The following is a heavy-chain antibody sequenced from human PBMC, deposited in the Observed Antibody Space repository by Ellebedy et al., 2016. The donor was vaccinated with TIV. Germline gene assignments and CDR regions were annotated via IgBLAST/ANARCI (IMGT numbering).Heavy chain of an antibody. CDR1: GGSISSGDYY. CDR2: IYYSGST. CDR3: ARGATTVRSAVDY. Sequence: MPSETLSLTCTVSGGSISSGDYYWSWIRQPPGKGLEWIGYIYYSGSTYYNPSLKSRVTISVDTSKNQFSLKLSSVTAADTAVYYCARGATTVRSAVDYWGQGTLVTVSS. D-gene: IGHD4-17*01. V-gene: IGHV4-30-4*01. J-gene: IGHJ4*02.